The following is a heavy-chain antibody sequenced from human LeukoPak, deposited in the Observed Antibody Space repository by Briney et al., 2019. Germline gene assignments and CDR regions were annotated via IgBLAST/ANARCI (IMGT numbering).Heavy chain of an antibody. CDR1: GGSISSYY. CDR3: ARGSGIAVAELGY. CDR2: IYYSGST. D-gene: IGHD6-19*01. J-gene: IGHJ4*02. Sequence: SETLSLTCTVSGGSISSYYWSWIRQPPGKGLEWIGYIYYSGSTNYNPSLKSRVTISVDTSKNQFSLKLSSVTAADTAVYYCARGSGIAVAELGYWGQGTLVTVSS. V-gene: IGHV4-59*01.